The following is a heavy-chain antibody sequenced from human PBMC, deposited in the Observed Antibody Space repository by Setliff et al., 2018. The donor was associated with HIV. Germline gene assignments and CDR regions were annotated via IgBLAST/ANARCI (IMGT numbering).Heavy chain of an antibody. J-gene: IGHJ6*03. CDR2: IYYSGRT. CDR1: GYSISSGHY. CDR3: ARVFTVAGTYYYYYMDV. D-gene: IGHD6-19*01. V-gene: IGHV4-31*11. Sequence: SETLSLTCAVSGYSISSGHYWSWIRQHPGMGLEWIGYIYYSGRTYYNPSLKSRITMSVDTSKNQFSLKLSSVTAADTAVYYCARVFTVAGTYYYYYMDVWGKGTTVTVSS.